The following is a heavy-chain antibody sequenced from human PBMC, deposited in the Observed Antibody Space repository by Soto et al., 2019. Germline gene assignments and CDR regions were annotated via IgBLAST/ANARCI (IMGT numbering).Heavy chain of an antibody. Sequence: EVQLVQSGGGLVQPGGSLRLSCAASGFTFSSYWMHWVRQPPGKGLVWVSRIDGAGRSTNYADSVKGRFTISRDNAKNTLYRQMNSLRAEDTAVYYCARGGSTSWYWGQGALVSVSS. V-gene: IGHV3-74*01. J-gene: IGHJ4*02. CDR2: IDGAGRST. CDR1: GFTFSSYW. D-gene: IGHD2-15*01. CDR3: ARGGSTSWY.